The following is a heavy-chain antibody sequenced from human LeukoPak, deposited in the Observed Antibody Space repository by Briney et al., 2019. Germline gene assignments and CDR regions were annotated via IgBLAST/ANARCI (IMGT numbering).Heavy chain of an antibody. CDR1: GFTFSSYA. Sequence: GGSLRLSCAASGFTFSSYAMSWVRQAPGKGLEWVSAISGSGGSTYYADSVKGRFTISRDNSKNTLYLQMNSLRAEDTAVYYCAKDTIKRGSYRYFDYWGQGTLVTVSS. D-gene: IGHD3-16*02. CDR2: ISGSGGST. V-gene: IGHV3-23*01. J-gene: IGHJ4*02. CDR3: AKDTIKRGSYRYFDY.